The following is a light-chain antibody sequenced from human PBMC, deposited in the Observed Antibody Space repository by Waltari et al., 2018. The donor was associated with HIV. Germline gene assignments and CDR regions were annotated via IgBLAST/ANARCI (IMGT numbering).Light chain of an antibody. CDR2: EYN. CDR1: SGDIASKY. Sequence: FILTQPHSVSESPGKTVIISCTRNSGDIASKYVQWYQQRPGSATTRVLYEYNRRPAVVPDRFSGSIDSASNSAFLTISGLKTEDEAAYYCQSYDYTIQVFGGGTKLTVL. V-gene: IGLV6-57*04. CDR3: QSYDYTIQV. J-gene: IGLJ3*02.